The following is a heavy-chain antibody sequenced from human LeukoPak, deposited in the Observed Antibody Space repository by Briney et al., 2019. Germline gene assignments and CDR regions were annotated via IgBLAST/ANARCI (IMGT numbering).Heavy chain of an antibody. V-gene: IGHV3-48*03. D-gene: IGHD5-18*01. CDR2: ISTSGSII. Sequence: GGSLRLSCAVSGFTFSHYEMNWVRQAPGKGLEWVSYISTSGSIIYYTVSVKGRFTISRDNAKNSLYLQMNILRAEDTAVYYCARIPRGYSFGLNGLDVWGQGTTVTVSS. J-gene: IGHJ6*02. CDR3: ARIPRGYSFGLNGLDV. CDR1: GFTFSHYE.